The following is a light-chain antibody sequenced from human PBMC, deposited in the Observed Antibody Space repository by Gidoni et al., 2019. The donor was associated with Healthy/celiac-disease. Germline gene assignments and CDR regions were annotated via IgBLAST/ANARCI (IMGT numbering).Light chain of an antibody. CDR2: WAA. CDR1: QSVLYSSNNKNY. J-gene: IGKJ5*01. CDR3: QQYYSTPIT. Sequence: DIVMTQSPDSPAVSLAARAPINCKSSQSVLYSSNNKNYLAWYQQKPGQPPRLLIYWAATRESGVPDRFSGSGSGTDFTLTISSLQAEDVAVYYCQQYYSTPITFGQGTRLEIK. V-gene: IGKV4-1*01.